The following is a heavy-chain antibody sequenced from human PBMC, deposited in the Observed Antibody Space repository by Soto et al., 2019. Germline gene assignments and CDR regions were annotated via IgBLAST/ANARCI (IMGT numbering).Heavy chain of an antibody. Sequence: PAESLKISSKGSGYSVTSYWIGWVRQMAEEGREWVGIIYPGDADTRYSPSFQGQVTISADKSISTAYLQWSSLKASDTAMYYCARPVGRVATSFDYWGQGTLVXV. J-gene: IGHJ4*02. V-gene: IGHV5-51*01. CDR1: GYSVTSYW. D-gene: IGHD5-12*01. CDR3: ARPVGRVATSFDY. CDR2: IYPGDADT.